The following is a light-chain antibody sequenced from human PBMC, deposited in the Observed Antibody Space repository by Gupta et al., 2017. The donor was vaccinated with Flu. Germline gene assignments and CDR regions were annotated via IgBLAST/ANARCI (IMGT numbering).Light chain of an antibody. CDR2: GAS. Sequence: EIVLTQSPGTLSLSPGERATLSCRASQSVSSSYLAWYQQKPGQAPRLLIYGASSRATGIPDRFSGSGSVTDFTLTISRLEPEDFAMYYCQHDGSSPYTFGQGTKLEIK. CDR1: QSVSSSY. CDR3: QHDGSSPYT. V-gene: IGKV3-20*01. J-gene: IGKJ2*01.